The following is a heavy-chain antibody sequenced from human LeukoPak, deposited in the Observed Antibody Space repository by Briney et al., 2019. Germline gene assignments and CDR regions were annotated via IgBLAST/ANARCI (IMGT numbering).Heavy chain of an antibody. CDR2: IYPGDSVT. Sequence: GESLKISCKGSGYSFTSYWIGWVRQMPGKGLEWMGIIYPGDSVTRYSPSFQGQVTISADKSISTAYLQWSSLKASDTAMYYCARHPINGWYEGNWFDPWGQGTLVTVSS. J-gene: IGHJ5*01. D-gene: IGHD6-19*01. CDR3: ARHPINGWYEGNWFDP. V-gene: IGHV5-51*01. CDR1: GYSFTSYW.